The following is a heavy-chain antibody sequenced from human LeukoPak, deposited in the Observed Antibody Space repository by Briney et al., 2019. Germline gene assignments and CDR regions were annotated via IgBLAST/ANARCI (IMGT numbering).Heavy chain of an antibody. V-gene: IGHV1-69*13. D-gene: IGHD3-10*01. Sequence: ASVKVSCKASGGTFSSHAISWVRQAPGQGLDWMGGIIHIFGTAKYAQRFQGRVTITADESTSTAYMELSSLRCEDTAVYYCARNTAYKGGFGPLDYWGQGTLVTVSS. CDR3: ARNTAYKGGFGPLDY. J-gene: IGHJ4*02. CDR2: IIHIFGTA. CDR1: GGTFSSHA.